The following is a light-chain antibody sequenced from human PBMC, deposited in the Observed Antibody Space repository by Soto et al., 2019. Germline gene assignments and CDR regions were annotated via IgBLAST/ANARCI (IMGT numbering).Light chain of an antibody. V-gene: IGLV1-44*01. J-gene: IGLJ2*01. CDR1: SSNIGGNT. CDR3: AAWDHSLNGYVV. CDR2: SNN. Sequence: QSVLTQPPSSSGTPGQRVTIACSGSSSNIGGNTVNWYKQLPGTAPKLLLYSNNQRPSGVTVRFSGSKSGTSASLAISGLQSEDEADYSCAAWDHSLNGYVVYGGGTKVTVL.